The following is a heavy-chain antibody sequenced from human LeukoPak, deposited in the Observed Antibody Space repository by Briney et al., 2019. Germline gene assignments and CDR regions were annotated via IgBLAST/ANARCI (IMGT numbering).Heavy chain of an antibody. CDR2: ISAYNGNT. J-gene: IGHJ3*02. V-gene: IGHV1-18*01. CDR1: GYTFTSYA. CDR3: ARGVAPITMIVVVTDEAFDI. Sequence: ASVKVSCKASGYTFTSYAMNWVRQAPGQGLEWMGWISAYNGNTNYAQKLQGRVTMTTDASTSTAYMELRSLRSDDTAVYYCARGVAPITMIVVVTDEAFDIWGQGTMVTVSS. D-gene: IGHD3-22*01.